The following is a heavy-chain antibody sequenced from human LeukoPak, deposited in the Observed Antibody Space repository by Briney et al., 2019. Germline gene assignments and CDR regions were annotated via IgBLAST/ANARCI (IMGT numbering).Heavy chain of an antibody. Sequence: EASVKVSCKTSGYTFTNYGISWVRQAPGQGLEWMGWISGYNGNTNFAQKLQGRVTMTTDTSTSTAYMDLRSLRSDDTAVYYCARDQAATNTQVRFCLDWGQGTLVTVSS. CDR3: ARDQAATNTQVRFCLD. CDR2: ISGYNGNT. D-gene: IGHD3-9*01. CDR1: GYTFTNYG. V-gene: IGHV1-18*01. J-gene: IGHJ4*02.